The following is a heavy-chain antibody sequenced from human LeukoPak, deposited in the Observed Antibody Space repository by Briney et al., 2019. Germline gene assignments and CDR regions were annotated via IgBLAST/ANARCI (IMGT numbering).Heavy chain of an antibody. J-gene: IGHJ4*02. CDR3: ARENSGSYREFDY. D-gene: IGHD1-26*01. V-gene: IGHV4-4*07. CDR1: GGSISNSF. Sequence: SETLSLTCTVSGGSISNSFWSWIRRPAGKGLEWIGRIYTSGSTNYNASLKSRVSMSVDTSKNQFSLKLSSVTAADTAVFYCARENSGSYREFDYWGQGTLVTVSS. CDR2: IYTSGST.